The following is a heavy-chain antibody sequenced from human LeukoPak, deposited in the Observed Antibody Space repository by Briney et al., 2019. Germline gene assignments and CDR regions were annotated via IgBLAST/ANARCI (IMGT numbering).Heavy chain of an antibody. CDR2: IYSGGST. V-gene: IGHV3-53*01. D-gene: IGHD3-9*01. Sequence: PGGSLRLSCAASGFTVSSNYMSWVRQAPGKGLEWVSVIYSGGSTYYADSVKGRFTISRDNSKNTLYLQMNSLRAEDTAVYYCTRRVPYYDILTGFDAFDIWGQGTMVTVSS. CDR1: GFTVSSNY. J-gene: IGHJ3*02. CDR3: TRRVPYYDILTGFDAFDI.